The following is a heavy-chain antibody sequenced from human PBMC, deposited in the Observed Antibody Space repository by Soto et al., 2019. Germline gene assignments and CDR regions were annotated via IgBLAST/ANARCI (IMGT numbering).Heavy chain of an antibody. Sequence: GGSLRLSCAASGFTFSSYGMHWVRQAPGKGLEWVAVIWYDGSNKYYADSVKGRFTISRDNSKNTLYLQMNSLRAEDTAVYYCARALTRYCGGDCSAFDYWGQGTLVTVSS. CDR2: IWYDGSNK. J-gene: IGHJ4*02. CDR3: ARALTRYCGGDCSAFDY. V-gene: IGHV3-33*01. CDR1: GFTFSSYG. D-gene: IGHD2-21*02.